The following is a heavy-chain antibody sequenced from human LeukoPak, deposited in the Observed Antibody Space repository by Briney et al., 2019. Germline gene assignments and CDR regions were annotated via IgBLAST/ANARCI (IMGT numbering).Heavy chain of an antibody. CDR2: IYYSGST. D-gene: IGHD3-10*01. V-gene: IGHV4-59*08. CDR3: ARHWSGSGDYYPFDY. J-gene: IGHJ4*02. Sequence: PSETLSLTCAVYGGSFSGYYWSWTRQPPGKGLEWIGYIYYSGSTNYNPSLGSRVTISVDTSKNQVSLKLSSVTAADTAVYYCARHWSGSGDYYPFDYWGQGTLVTVSS. CDR1: GGSFSGYY.